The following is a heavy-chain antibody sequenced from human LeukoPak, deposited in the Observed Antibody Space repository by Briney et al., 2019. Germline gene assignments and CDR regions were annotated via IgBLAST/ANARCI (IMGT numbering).Heavy chain of an antibody. CDR3: ARAYCGGDCYAPFDY. CDR2: IIPIFGIA. CDR1: GGTFSSYA. D-gene: IGHD2-21*02. Sequence: GASVKVSCKASGGTFSSYAISWVRQAPGQGLEWMGRIIPIFGIANYAQKFQGRVKITADKSTSTAYMELSSLRSEDTAVYYCARAYCGGDCYAPFDYWGQGTLVTVSS. V-gene: IGHV1-69*04. J-gene: IGHJ4*02.